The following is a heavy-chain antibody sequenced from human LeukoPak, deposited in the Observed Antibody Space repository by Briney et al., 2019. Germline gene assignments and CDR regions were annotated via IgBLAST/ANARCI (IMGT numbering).Heavy chain of an antibody. CDR2: INHSGNT. J-gene: IGHJ6*03. CDR3: ARREPHGDYGGKIRYYYYMDV. Sequence: SETLSLTCAVSGGSICSSNWWSWVRQPPGKGLEWIGEINHSGNTNSNPSLKSRVTMSVDTSKNQFSLKLSSLTAADTAMYYCARREPHGDYGGKIRYYYYMDVWGKGTTITISS. D-gene: IGHD4-23*01. V-gene: IGHV4-4*02. CDR1: GGSICSSNW.